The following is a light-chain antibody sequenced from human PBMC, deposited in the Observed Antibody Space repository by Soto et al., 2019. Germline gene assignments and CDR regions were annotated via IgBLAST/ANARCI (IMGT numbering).Light chain of an antibody. CDR3: LQDYTYPRT. CDR2: AAS. V-gene: IGKV1-6*01. CDR1: QGISSF. Sequence: AIQLTQTPSSLSASVGDRVTITCRASQGISSFLAWYQQKPGKAPKLLIYAASTLQGGVPSRFSGSGSGTDFTLTISSLQPEDFATYYCLQDYTYPRTFGQGTKVDI. J-gene: IGKJ1*01.